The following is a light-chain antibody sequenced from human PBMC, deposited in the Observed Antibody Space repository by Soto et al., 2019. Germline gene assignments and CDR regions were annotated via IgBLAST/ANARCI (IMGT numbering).Light chain of an antibody. CDR2: AAS. CDR1: QGISNY. CDR3: QQRSNSIT. J-gene: IGKJ5*01. Sequence: QMTQSRSSLSASVGDRVTITCRASQGISNYLAWYQQKPGKVPKLLIYAASTLQSGVPSRFSGSGSGTDFTLTISSLEPEDFAVYYCQQRSNSITFGQGTRLEIK. V-gene: IGKV1-27*01.